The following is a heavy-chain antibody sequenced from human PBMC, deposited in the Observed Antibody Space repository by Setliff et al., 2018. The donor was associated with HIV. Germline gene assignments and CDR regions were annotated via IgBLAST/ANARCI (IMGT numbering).Heavy chain of an antibody. CDR1: GGSLISGGYY. D-gene: IGHD4-4*01. CDR3: ARDLTSNSNCFEP. CDR2: VYYTGKT. V-gene: IGHV4-31*03. J-gene: IGHJ5*02. Sequence: PSETLSLTCSVSGGSLISGGYYWSWIRQHPGKGLKWIGYVYYTGKTYYNPSLESRISMSVDTSKNQFSLKLTSVTAADTAIYYCARDLTSNSNCFEPWGQGTQVTVSS.